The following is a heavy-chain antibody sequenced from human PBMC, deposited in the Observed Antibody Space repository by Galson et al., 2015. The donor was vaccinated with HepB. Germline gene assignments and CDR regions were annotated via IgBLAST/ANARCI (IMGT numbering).Heavy chain of an antibody. CDR2: ISSDGVNQ. CDR1: GFTFSSYA. J-gene: IGHJ5*01. Sequence: SLRLSCAASGFTFSSYAVHWVRQAPGKGLEWVAVISSDGVNQYYADSVKGRFTISRDNSENTVYLQMSSLRGEDTAVYYCARVYSSSWYGWLDSWGQGTLVTVSS. V-gene: IGHV3-30-3*01. D-gene: IGHD6-13*01. CDR3: ARVYSSSWYGWLDS.